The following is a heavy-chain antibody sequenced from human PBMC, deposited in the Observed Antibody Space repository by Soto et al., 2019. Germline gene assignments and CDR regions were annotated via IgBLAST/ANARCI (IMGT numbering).Heavy chain of an antibody. CDR2: INSDGSST. Sequence: GGSLRLSCAASGFTFSSYWMHWVRQAPGKGLVWVSRINSDGSSTSYADSVKGRFTISRDNAKNTLYLQMNSLRAEDTAVYYCARAPTHCSSTSCYGWYYYYYMDVWGKGTTVTVSS. J-gene: IGHJ6*03. CDR1: GFTFSSYW. V-gene: IGHV3-74*01. CDR3: ARAPTHCSSTSCYGWYYYYYMDV. D-gene: IGHD2-2*01.